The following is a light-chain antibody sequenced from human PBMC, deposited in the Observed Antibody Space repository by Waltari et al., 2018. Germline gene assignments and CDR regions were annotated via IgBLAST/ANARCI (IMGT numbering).Light chain of an antibody. CDR1: NIGSKS. CDR2: NDR. CDR3: QVWDSSDDPWV. V-gene: IGLV3-21*02. Sequence: SYVLTQPPSVSVAPGQTATITCGGNNIGSKSVHWYNQKPGQAPVLVVYNDRDRPSGIPERFSGSNSENTATLTINRVEADDEADYYCQVWDSSDDPWVFGTGTKVTVL. J-gene: IGLJ1*01.